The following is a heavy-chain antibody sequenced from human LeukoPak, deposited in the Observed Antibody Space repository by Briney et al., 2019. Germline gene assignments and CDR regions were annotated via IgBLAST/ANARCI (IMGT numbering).Heavy chain of an antibody. CDR3: AGEDKFDNSGYYPFDY. J-gene: IGHJ4*02. CDR2: IHAAGTI. CDR1: GFNVNINN. D-gene: IGHD3-22*01. Sequence: PGGSLRLSCAASGFNVNINNVNWVRQAPGKGLEWVSVIHAAGTISYADSVKGRFTISRDNPRNTLYLHMSRLRTEDTAIYYCAGEDKFDNSGYYPFDYWGQGILVTVSS. V-gene: IGHV3-66*01.